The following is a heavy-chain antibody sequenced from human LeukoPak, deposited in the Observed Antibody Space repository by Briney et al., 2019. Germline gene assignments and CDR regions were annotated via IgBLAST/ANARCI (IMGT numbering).Heavy chain of an antibody. J-gene: IGHJ4*02. CDR2: IYPDDSDT. Sequence: GESLKISRKASGYNFTNYWIGWVRQMPGKGLEWMGIIYPDDSDTRYSLSFQGQVTISADKSISTAYLQWSILKASDTAMYYCARHPGQVPDYWGQGTLVTVSS. V-gene: IGHV5-51*01. CDR3: ARHPGQVPDY. CDR1: GYNFTNYW.